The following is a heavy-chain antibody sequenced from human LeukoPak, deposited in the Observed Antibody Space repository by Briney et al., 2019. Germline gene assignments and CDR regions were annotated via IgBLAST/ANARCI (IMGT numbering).Heavy chain of an antibody. V-gene: IGHV1-18*01. CDR2: LSAYNGNT. CDR3: ARDSGTYVVYPYYFDY. CDR1: RYTFTRYG. Sequence: ASVKVSCKDSRYTFTRYGISWGRQAPGQGLEGMGWLSAYNGNTNYAQKLQGRVTMTTDTSTSTAYMELRSLRSDDTAVYYCARDSGTYVVYPYYFDYWGQGTLVTVSS. D-gene: IGHD6-13*01. J-gene: IGHJ4*02.